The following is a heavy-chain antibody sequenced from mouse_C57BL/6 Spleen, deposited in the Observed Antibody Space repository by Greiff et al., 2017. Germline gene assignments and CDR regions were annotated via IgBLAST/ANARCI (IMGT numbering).Heavy chain of an antibody. V-gene: IGHV3-6*01. J-gene: IGHJ4*01. CDR1: GYSITSGYY. Sequence: VQLQQSGPGLVKPSQSLSLPCSVTGYSITSGYYWNWIRQFPGNNLEWMGYISYDGSNNYNPSLKNRISITRDPSKNQFFLKLNSVTTEDTATYYCARGNYYSKAMDYWGQGTSVTVSS. CDR2: ISYDGSN. CDR3: ARGNYYSKAMDY. D-gene: IGHD2-5*01.